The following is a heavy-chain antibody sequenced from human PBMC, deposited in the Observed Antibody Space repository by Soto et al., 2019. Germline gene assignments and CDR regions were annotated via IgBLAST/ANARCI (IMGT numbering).Heavy chain of an antibody. CDR2: ISSSSSYI. J-gene: IGHJ3*02. D-gene: IGHD1-20*01. V-gene: IGHV3-21*01. Sequence: GGSLRLSCAASGFTFSSYSMNWVRQAPGKGLEWVSSISSSSSYIYYADSVKGRFTISRDNAKNSLYLQMNSLRAEDTAVYYCARLNGTPDAFDIWGQGTMVTVSS. CDR3: ARLNGTPDAFDI. CDR1: GFTFSSYS.